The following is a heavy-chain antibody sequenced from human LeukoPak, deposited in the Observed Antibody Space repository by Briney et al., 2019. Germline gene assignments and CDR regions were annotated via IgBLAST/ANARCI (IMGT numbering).Heavy chain of an antibody. CDR2: INPNSGGT. D-gene: IGHD6-19*01. CDR1: GYTFTGYY. Sequence: GASVKVSCKASGYTFTGYYMHWVRQAPGQGLEWMGWINPNSGGTNYAQKFQGRVTMTRDTSISTAYMELSRLRSDDTAVYYCARAGYSSGWYNRRSIDYWGQGTLVTVPS. V-gene: IGHV1-2*02. CDR3: ARAGYSSGWYNRRSIDY. J-gene: IGHJ4*02.